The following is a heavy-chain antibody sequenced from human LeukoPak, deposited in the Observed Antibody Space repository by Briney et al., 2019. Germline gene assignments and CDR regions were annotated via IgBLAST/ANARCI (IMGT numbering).Heavy chain of an antibody. CDR1: RFTFSSYA. CDR3: AKDLSPGTYDY. D-gene: IGHD1-1*01. V-gene: IGHV3-23*01. CDR2: ICGSGGST. Sequence: GGSLRLSCVASRFTFSSYAMSWVRQAPGRGVEWVSAICGSGGSTYYADSVKGRFTISRDNSKNTLYLQMNSLSAEDTAVYYCAKDLSPGTYDYWGRGTLVTVSS. J-gene: IGHJ4*02.